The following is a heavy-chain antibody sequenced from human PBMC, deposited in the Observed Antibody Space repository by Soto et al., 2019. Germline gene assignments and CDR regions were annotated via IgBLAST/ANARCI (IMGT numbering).Heavy chain of an antibody. V-gene: IGHV1-46*01. Sequence: ASVKVSCKASGYTFTSYYTHWVRQAPGQGLEWMGIINPSGGSTSYAQKFQGRVTMTRDTSTSTVYMELSSLRSEDTAVYYCARVAVPSSYCSGGSCYSGWFDPWGQGTLVTVSS. CDR1: GYTFTSYY. CDR2: INPSGGST. D-gene: IGHD2-15*01. J-gene: IGHJ5*02. CDR3: ARVAVPSSYCSGGSCYSGWFDP.